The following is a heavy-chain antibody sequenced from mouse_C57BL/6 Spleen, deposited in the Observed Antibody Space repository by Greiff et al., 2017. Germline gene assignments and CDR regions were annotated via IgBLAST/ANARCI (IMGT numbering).Heavy chain of an antibody. CDR1: GFTFSNYW. Sequence: DVMWVESGGGLVQPGGSMKLSCVASGFTFSNYWMNWVRQSPEKGLEWVAQIRLKSDNYATHYAESVKGRFTISRDDSKSGVYLQMNNLRAEDTGIYHCIYSETGYAMDYWGQGTSVTVSS. V-gene: IGHV6-3*01. CDR3: IYSETGYAMDY. D-gene: IGHD2-4*01. CDR2: IRLKSDNYAT. J-gene: IGHJ4*01.